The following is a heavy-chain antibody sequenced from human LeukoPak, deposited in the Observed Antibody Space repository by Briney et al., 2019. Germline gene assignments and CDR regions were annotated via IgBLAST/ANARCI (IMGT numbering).Heavy chain of an antibody. CDR2: ISGSGGST. CDR3: AKRGYDSSGYLANDAFDI. V-gene: IGHV3-23*01. CDR1: GFTFSNYA. Sequence: GGSLRLSCAASGFTFSNYAMSWVRQAPGKGLEWVSAISGSGGSTYYADSVKGRFTISRDNSKNTLYLQMNSLRAEDTAVYYCAKRGYDSSGYLANDAFDIWGQGTMVTVSS. D-gene: IGHD3-22*01. J-gene: IGHJ3*02.